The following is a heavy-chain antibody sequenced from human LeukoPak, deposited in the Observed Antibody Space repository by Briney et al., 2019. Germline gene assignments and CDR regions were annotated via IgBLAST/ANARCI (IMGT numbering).Heavy chain of an antibody. CDR2: ISGSGGST. V-gene: IGHV3-23*01. CDR3: AKDRSCTNGVCHGDFDY. D-gene: IGHD2-8*01. CDR1: GFTFSSYA. J-gene: IGHJ4*02. Sequence: GGSLRLSCAASGFTFSSYAMSWVRQAPGKGLEWVSAISGSGGSTYYADSVKGRFTISRDNSKNTLYLQMNSLRAEDTAVYYCAKDRSCTNGVCHGDFDYWGRGTLVTVSS.